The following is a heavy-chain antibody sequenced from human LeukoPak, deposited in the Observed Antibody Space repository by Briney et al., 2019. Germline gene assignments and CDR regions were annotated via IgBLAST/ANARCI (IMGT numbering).Heavy chain of an antibody. Sequence: SETLSLTCTVSGGSISSYYWSWIRQPPGKGLEWIGYIYYSGSTNYNPSLKSRVTISVDMSKNQFSLKLSSVTAADTAVYYCARVGYSSSWYFFDYWGQGTLVTVYS. CDR2: IYYSGST. CDR3: ARVGYSSSWYFFDY. V-gene: IGHV4-59*01. CDR1: GGSISSYY. J-gene: IGHJ4*02. D-gene: IGHD6-13*01.